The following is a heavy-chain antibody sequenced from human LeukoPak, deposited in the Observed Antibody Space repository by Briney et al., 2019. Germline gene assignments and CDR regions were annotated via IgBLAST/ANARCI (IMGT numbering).Heavy chain of an antibody. Sequence: PETLSLACTVSGGSISSYYWSWIRQPPGKGLEWIGYIYYSGSTNYNPSLKSRVTISVDTSKNQFSLKLSSVTAADTAVYYCARQGGGFWYFDLWGRGTLVTVSS. CDR1: GGSISSYY. V-gene: IGHV4-59*08. D-gene: IGHD6-25*01. CDR3: ARQGGGFWYFDL. CDR2: IYYSGST. J-gene: IGHJ2*01.